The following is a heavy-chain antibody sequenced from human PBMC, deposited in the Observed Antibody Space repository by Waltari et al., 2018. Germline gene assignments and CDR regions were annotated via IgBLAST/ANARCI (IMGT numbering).Heavy chain of an antibody. CDR3: ARVKVSWQQLIRDDAFDV. V-gene: IGHV4-30-4*01. CDR1: GGPINNDNYS. CDR2: IDHSGNT. J-gene: IGHJ3*01. Sequence: QVQLQESGPGLVKPSQTLSLTCTVSGGPINNDNYSWNWIRQPPGKGLEWIGNIDHSGNTYYNQSLKSRITITADTSRNHFSLRLSSVTAADTAVYYCARVKVSWQQLIRDDAFDVWGPGTMVTVSS. D-gene: IGHD6-13*01.